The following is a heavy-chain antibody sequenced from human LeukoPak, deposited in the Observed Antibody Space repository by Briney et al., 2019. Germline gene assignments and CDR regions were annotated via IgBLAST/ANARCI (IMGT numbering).Heavy chain of an antibody. CDR3: ARGRGWQTRSWFDP. D-gene: IGHD6-19*01. V-gene: IGHV4-34*01. CDR1: GGSFSGYY. J-gene: IGHJ5*02. Sequence: KQSQTLSLTCAVYGGSFSGYYWSWIRQPPGKGLEWIGEINHSGSTNYNPSLKSRVTISVDTSKNQFSLKLSSVTAADTAVYYCARGRGWQTRSWFDPWGQGTLVTVSS. CDR2: INHSGST.